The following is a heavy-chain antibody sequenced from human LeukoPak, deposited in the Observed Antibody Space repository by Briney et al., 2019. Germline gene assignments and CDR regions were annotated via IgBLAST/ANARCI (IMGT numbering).Heavy chain of an antibody. D-gene: IGHD1-14*01. CDR1: GFTFNNYA. CDR3: ARGVEPLAANTLAY. Sequence: PGGSLRLSCAASGFTFNNYAMSWVRQAPGKGLEWVSSISGSGGRTYYADSVMGRFTISRDNSKNTLYVQMNSLRAEDTAVYYCARGVEPLAANTLAYWGQGTLVTVSS. CDR2: ISGSGGRT. J-gene: IGHJ4*02. V-gene: IGHV3-23*01.